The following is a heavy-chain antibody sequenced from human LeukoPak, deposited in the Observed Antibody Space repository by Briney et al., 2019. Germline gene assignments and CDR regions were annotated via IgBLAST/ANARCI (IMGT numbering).Heavy chain of an antibody. D-gene: IGHD3-10*01. CDR3: ARHCLGFGASCYMDV. J-gene: IGHJ6*03. CDR2: IYTTGST. Sequence: SETLSLTCTVSGGSISSYYWTWIRQPAGKGLEWIGRIYTTGSTNYNPSLESRVTISVDTSKNQFSLKLSSVTAADTAVYYCARHCLGFGASCYMDVWGKGTTVTISS. V-gene: IGHV4-4*07. CDR1: GGSISSYY.